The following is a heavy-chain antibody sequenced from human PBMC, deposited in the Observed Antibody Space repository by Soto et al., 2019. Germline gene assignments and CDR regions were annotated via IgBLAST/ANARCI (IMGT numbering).Heavy chain of an antibody. CDR2: TYHSGST. CDR1: GGSISSGGYS. Sequence: QLQLQESGSGPVKPSQTLSLTCAVSGGSISSGGYSWSWIRQPPGKGLEWIGYTYHSGSTYYSPPLKSRVTISVARSKNQFSLKLSSVTAADTAVYYCARASTTVTTLDYWGQGTLVTVSS. D-gene: IGHD4-17*01. V-gene: IGHV4-30-2*01. J-gene: IGHJ4*02. CDR3: ARASTTVTTLDY.